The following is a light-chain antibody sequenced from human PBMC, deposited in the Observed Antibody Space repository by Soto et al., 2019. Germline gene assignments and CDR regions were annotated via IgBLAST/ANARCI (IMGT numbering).Light chain of an antibody. CDR1: QSVGTK. CDR2: GAS. Sequence: IGLTQSPATVSGSHGERATLSCWASQSVGTKLAWYQQTRGQAPRLLIYGASNRATGVPARFSGSVSGTEFTLTISSLQSEDFAVYYCQQYSSWLLTFGQGTKVDIK. V-gene: IGKV3-15*01. J-gene: IGKJ1*01. CDR3: QQYSSWLLT.